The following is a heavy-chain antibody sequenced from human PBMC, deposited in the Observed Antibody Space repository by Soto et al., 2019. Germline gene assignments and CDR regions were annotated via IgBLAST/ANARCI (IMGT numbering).Heavy chain of an antibody. CDR2: ISGGGGNT. J-gene: IGHJ5*02. CDR1: GFTFSSYA. CDR3: AKDRGAGGRFSGIAVAGIPS. D-gene: IGHD6-19*01. Sequence: EVQLLESGGGLVQPGGSLRLSCAASGFTFSSYAMSWVRQTPGKGLEWVSGISGGGGNTYYADSVTGRSTISRDNSRNTLYLQMNSLRAADTAIYYCAKDRGAGGRFSGIAVAGIPSWGQGTLVTVSS. V-gene: IGHV3-23*01.